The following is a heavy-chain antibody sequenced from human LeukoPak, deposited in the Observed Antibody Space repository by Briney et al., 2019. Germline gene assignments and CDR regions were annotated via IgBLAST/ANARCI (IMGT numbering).Heavy chain of an antibody. Sequence: ASVKVSCKASGYTFTGYYMHWVRQAPGQGLEWMGWINPNSGGTNYAQKFQGWVTMTRDTSISTAYMELRSLTSEDTAVYYCARDYGGNSGWFDPWGQGTLVTVSS. CDR3: ARDYGGNSGWFDP. V-gene: IGHV1-2*04. D-gene: IGHD4-23*01. J-gene: IGHJ5*02. CDR1: GYTFTGYY. CDR2: INPNSGGT.